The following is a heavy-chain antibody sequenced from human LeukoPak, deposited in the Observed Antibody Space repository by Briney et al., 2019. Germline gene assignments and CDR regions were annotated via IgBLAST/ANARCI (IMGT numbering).Heavy chain of an antibody. CDR3: ARWNLGSDY. Sequence: GGSLRLSCAASGFTFSAYDMNWVRQAPGKGLKWLSYISSSSATKYHADSVKGRFTISRDNAKNSLYLQTNSLRAEDTGVYYCARWNLGSDYWGQGTLVTASS. D-gene: IGHD1-1*01. J-gene: IGHJ4*02. CDR2: ISSSSATK. CDR1: GFTFSAYD. V-gene: IGHV3-48*04.